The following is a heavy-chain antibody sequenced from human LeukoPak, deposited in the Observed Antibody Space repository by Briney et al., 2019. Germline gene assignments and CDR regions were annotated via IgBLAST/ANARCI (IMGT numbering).Heavy chain of an antibody. Sequence: PSETLSLTCDVSGHSTRSGSYWGWIRQPPGKGLEWIGSIYHSGNTYYNSSLKSRLIISVDTSKNQISLKLSSVAAADTAIYYFARGRGGSGDRVIFDIWGQGTLVTISS. D-gene: IGHD1-26*01. CDR2: IYHSGNT. CDR3: ARGRGGSGDRVIFDI. V-gene: IGHV4-38-2*01. J-gene: IGHJ4*02. CDR1: GHSTRSGSY.